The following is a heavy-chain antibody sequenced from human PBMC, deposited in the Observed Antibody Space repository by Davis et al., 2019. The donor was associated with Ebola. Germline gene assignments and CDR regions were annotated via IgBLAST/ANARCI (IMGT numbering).Heavy chain of an antibody. CDR1: GFTFTSSA. J-gene: IGHJ4*02. Sequence: SVKVSCKASGFTFTSSAMQWVRQARGQRLEWIGWIVVGSGNTNYAQKFQERVTITRDMSTSTAYMELSSLRSEDTAVYYCARGITIFGVDKSIDYWGQRTLVTVSS. D-gene: IGHD3-3*01. CDR2: IVVGSGNT. CDR3: ARGITIFGVDKSIDY. V-gene: IGHV1-58*02.